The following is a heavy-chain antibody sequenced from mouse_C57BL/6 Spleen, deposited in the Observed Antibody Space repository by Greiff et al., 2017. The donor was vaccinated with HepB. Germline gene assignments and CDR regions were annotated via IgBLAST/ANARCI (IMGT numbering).Heavy chain of an antibody. V-gene: IGHV1-62-2*01. CDR2: FYPGSGSI. CDR1: GYTFTEYT. J-gene: IGHJ2*01. CDR3: ARHEESLYYYGSSGAFDY. Sequence: VQLQQSGAELVKPGASVKLSCKASGYTFTEYTIHWVKQRSGQGLEWIGWFYPGSGSIKYNEKFKDKATLTADKSSSTVYMELSRLTSEDSAVYFCARHEESLYYYGSSGAFDYWGQGTTLTVSS. D-gene: IGHD1-1*01.